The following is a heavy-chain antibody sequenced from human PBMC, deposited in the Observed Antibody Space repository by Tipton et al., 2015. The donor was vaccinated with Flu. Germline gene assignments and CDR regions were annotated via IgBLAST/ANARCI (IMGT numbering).Heavy chain of an antibody. J-gene: IGHJ4*02. V-gene: IGHV3-23*01. CDR3: AKDRLGGEGSYTYGVFDY. CDR1: GFTFNTYA. D-gene: IGHD3-16*01. Sequence: SLRLSCAFSGFTFNTYAMSWVRQAPGKGLEWVAAISSSGGSRVHADSVKGRFTISRDNSKNTLYLEMNSLRGEDTAVYYCAKDRLGGEGSYTYGVFDYWGQGTLVTVSS. CDR2: ISSSGGSR.